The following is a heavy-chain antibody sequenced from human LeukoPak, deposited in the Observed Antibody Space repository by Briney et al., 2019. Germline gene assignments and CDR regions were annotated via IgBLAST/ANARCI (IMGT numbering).Heavy chain of an antibody. CDR2: IKQDGSEK. D-gene: IGHD5-12*01. CDR3: ARDVRRATSDY. CDR1: GFTFSSIW. Sequence: PGGSLRLSCAASGFTFSSIWMSWVRQAPGKGLEWVANIKQDGSEKYYVDSVKGRFTISRDNADNSLYLQMNSLRAEDTAVYYCARDVRRATSDYWGQGTLVTVSS. J-gene: IGHJ4*02. V-gene: IGHV3-7*01.